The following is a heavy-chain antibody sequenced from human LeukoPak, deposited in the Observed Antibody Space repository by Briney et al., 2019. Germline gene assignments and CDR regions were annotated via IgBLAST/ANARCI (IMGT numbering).Heavy chain of an antibody. Sequence: APVKASCTASGSTFTRSYMHWVRQARGDGLEWMGWINPNSGGTNYAQKFQGRVTMTRDTSISTAYMELSRLRSDDTAVYYCARDLSVRQRFPRYWGQGTLVTVSS. V-gene: IGHV1-2*02. CDR2: INPNSGGT. J-gene: IGHJ4*02. D-gene: IGHD6-25*01. CDR3: ARDLSVRQRFPRY. CDR1: GSTFTRSY.